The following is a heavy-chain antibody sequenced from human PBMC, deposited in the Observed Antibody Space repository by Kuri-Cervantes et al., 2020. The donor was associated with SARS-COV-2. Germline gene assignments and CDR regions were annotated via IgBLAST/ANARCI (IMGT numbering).Heavy chain of an antibody. CDR1: GGSISSYY. CDR3: AREVEGSDAFDI. CDR2: IYYSGST. J-gene: IGHJ3*02. V-gene: IGHV4-59*12. Sequence: GSLRLSCTVSGGSISSYYWSWIRQPPGKGLEWIGYIYYSGSTYYNPSLKSRVTISVDTSKNQFSLKLSSVTAADTAVYYCAREVEGSDAFDIWGQGTMVTVSS.